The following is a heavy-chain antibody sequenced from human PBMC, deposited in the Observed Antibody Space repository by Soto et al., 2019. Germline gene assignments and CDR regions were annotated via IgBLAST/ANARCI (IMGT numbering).Heavy chain of an antibody. D-gene: IGHD4-17*01. CDR2: IYSGGST. Sequence: EVQLVESGGGLVQPGGSLRLSCAASGFTVSSNYMSWVRQAPGKGLEWVSVIYSGGSTYYADSVKGRFTISRDNSKNTLYLQMNSLRAEDTAVYYCARWLRSGEQNWFDPWGQGTLVTVSS. J-gene: IGHJ5*02. V-gene: IGHV3-66*01. CDR3: ARWLRSGEQNWFDP. CDR1: GFTVSSNY.